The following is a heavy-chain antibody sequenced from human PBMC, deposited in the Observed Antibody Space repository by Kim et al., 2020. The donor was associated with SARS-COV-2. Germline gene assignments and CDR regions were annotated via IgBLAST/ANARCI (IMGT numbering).Heavy chain of an antibody. D-gene: IGHD6-19*01. CDR2: ISSSGSTI. CDR1: GFTFSSYE. Sequence: GGSLRLSCAASGFTFSSYEMNWVRQAPGKGLEWVSYISSSGSTIYYADSVKGRFTISRDNAKNSLYLQMNSLRAEDTAVYYCARPYSSAPDAFDIWGQGTMVTVSS. J-gene: IGHJ3*02. CDR3: ARPYSSAPDAFDI. V-gene: IGHV3-48*03.